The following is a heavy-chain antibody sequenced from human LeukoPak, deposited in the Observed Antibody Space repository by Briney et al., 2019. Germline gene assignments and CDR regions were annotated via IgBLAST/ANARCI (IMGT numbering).Heavy chain of an antibody. Sequence: GGSLRLSCATSGFTFSDYTMNWVRQAPGKGLEWVSFISASGTSIYYADSVRGRFTISRDNAKNSQYLQMNSLRAEDTAVYYCARDGTWGPGTLVTVSS. CDR2: ISASGTSI. J-gene: IGHJ5*02. D-gene: IGHD1-26*01. CDR3: ARDGT. CDR1: GFTFSDYT. V-gene: IGHV3-21*01.